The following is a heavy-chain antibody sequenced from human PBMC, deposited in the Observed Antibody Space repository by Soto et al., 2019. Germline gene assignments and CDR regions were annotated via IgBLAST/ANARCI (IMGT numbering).Heavy chain of an antibody. Sequence: QVQLVQSGAEVKKPGASVKVSCKASGYTFTSYGISWVRQAPGQGLEWMGWISAYNGNTNYSQKLQGRVTMTTNTSTRTSYMELRSLRSDDTAVYYCARDHQICDWQQWLVNWFDPWGQGTLVTVSS. CDR3: ARDHQICDWQQWLVNWFDP. CDR1: GYTFTSYG. CDR2: ISAYNGNT. V-gene: IGHV1-18*01. D-gene: IGHD6-19*01. J-gene: IGHJ5*02.